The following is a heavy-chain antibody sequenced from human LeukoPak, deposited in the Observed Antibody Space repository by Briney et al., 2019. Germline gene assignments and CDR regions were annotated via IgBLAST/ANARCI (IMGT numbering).Heavy chain of an antibody. Sequence: SETLSLTCAVYGGSFSGYYWGWIRQPPGKGLEWIGEINHSGSTNYNPSLKSRVTISVDTSKNQFSLKLSSVTAADTAVYYCARGLKRIAAGDYWGRGTLVTVSS. CDR1: GGSFSGYY. J-gene: IGHJ4*02. V-gene: IGHV4-34*01. D-gene: IGHD6-13*01. CDR2: INHSGST. CDR3: ARGLKRIAAGDY.